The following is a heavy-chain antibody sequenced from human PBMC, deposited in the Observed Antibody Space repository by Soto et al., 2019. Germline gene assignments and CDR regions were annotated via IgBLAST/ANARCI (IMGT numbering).Heavy chain of an antibody. CDR3: ARGITIFGVVIISGAFAI. D-gene: IGHD3-3*01. CDR2: ISAFNGNT. V-gene: IGHV1-18*01. Sequence: ASVKVSCKDSGYTFTIYGISWVRQAPGQGLEWMGWISAFNGNTNYAQKLQGRVTITADKSTSTAYMELSSLRSEDTAVYYCARGITIFGVVIISGAFAIWGQGTMVTVSS. CDR1: GYTFTIYG. J-gene: IGHJ3*02.